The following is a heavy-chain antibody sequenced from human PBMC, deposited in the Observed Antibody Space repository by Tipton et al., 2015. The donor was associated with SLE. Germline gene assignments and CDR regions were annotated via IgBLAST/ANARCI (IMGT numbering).Heavy chain of an antibody. D-gene: IGHD2-15*01. J-gene: IGHJ3*02. V-gene: IGHV4-61*09. CDR2: IYTSGST. CDR3: ARQDIVVVVAATRGAFDI. Sequence: LRLSCTVSGGSISSGSYYWSWIRQPAGKGLEWIGHIYTSGSTNYNPSLKSRVTISVDTSKNQFSLKLSSVTAADTAVYYCARQDIVVVVAATRGAFDIWGQGTMVTVSS. CDR1: GGSISSGSYY.